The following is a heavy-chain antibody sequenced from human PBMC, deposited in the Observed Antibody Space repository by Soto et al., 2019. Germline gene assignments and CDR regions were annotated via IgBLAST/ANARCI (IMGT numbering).Heavy chain of an antibody. Sequence: VYGPTLVNPTQTLTLTCTFSGFSLDSNGVGVGWIRQPPGKALDWLALIYWDGDKRYSPSLESRLTITKETSKNQVVLTMTNMAPVDTGTYYCARETATIMVRAFDICGQGPVVTV. D-gene: IGHD2-8*01. CDR1: GFSLDSNGVG. V-gene: IGHV2-5*02. J-gene: IGHJ3*02. CDR3: ARETATIMVRAFDI. CDR2: IYWDGDK.